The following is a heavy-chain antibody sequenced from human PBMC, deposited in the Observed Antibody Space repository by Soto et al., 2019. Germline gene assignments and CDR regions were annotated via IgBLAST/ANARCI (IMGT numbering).Heavy chain of an antibody. V-gene: IGHV1-69*01. CDR3: ARGKPPASIPSGAFDI. CDR1: GGTFSSFA. D-gene: IGHD6-25*01. CDR2: IIPIFGTA. Sequence: QVQLGQSGAEVMKPGSSVTVSCKASGGTFSSFAISWVRQAPGQGLEWMGGIIPIFGTANYAQRFQGRVTITAHESTRTANMVLSSLRSEDTAVYYCARGKPPASIPSGAFDIWGQGTMVTVPS. J-gene: IGHJ3*02.